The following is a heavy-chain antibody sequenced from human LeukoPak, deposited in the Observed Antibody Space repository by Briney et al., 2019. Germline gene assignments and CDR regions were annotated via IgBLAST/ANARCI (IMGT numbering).Heavy chain of an antibody. CDR2: ISGGGDTT. J-gene: IGHJ1*01. CDR1: GFTFSNYA. CDR3: AKLDSVGAVAEYFQY. Sequence: GGSLRLSCAASGFTFSNYAMNWVRQAPGKGLEWVSDISGGGDTTYYADSVKGRFTISRDSSKNTLYLQMNSLRAEDTAVYYCAKLDSVGAVAEYFQYWGQGTLVTVSS. D-gene: IGHD3-10*01. V-gene: IGHV3-23*01.